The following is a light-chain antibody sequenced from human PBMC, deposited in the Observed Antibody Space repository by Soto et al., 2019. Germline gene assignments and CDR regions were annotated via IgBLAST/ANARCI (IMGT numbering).Light chain of an antibody. CDR3: SSYTSSSTLRV. Sequence: QSALTQPASVSGSPGQSITISCTGTSSDVGGYNYVSWYQQHPGKAPKLMIYGVSNRPSGVSNRFSGSKSGNTASLTISGLQAEDGADYYCSSYTSSSTLRVFGGGTKVTVL. CDR2: GVS. CDR1: SSDVGGYNY. J-gene: IGLJ3*02. V-gene: IGLV2-14*01.